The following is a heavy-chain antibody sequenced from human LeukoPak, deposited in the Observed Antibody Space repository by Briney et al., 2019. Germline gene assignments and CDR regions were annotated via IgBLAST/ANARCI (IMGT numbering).Heavy chain of an antibody. D-gene: IGHD6-19*01. CDR1: GFTFDDYA. J-gene: IGHJ3*02. CDR3: ARDRRSSGWYTPPLYDGFEI. Sequence: SLRLSCAASGFTFDDYAMQWLGQAPGQGLEWVSGTSWNSGSIDYADSVKGRFTISRDNAKNSLYLQMNSLRAEGTAVYYCARDRRSSGWYTPPLYDGFEICGQGKMVTVSS. V-gene: IGHV3-9*01. CDR2: TSWNSGSI.